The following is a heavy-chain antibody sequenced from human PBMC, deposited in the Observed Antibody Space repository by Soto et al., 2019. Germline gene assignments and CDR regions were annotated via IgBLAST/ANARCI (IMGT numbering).Heavy chain of an antibody. CDR3: VREDGLVGSNSAFDQ. Sequence: EVELLESGGGLVKPGGSLRLSCAASGFSFSTYNMNWVRQAPGKGVEWVSSINGRSNYKYYTDSVKGRFTISRDNPKNSLYLQMDSLRVEDTAVYYCVREDGLVGSNSAFDQWGQGTLVIVSS. CDR2: INGRSNYK. J-gene: IGHJ4*02. D-gene: IGHD7-27*01. V-gene: IGHV3-21*02. CDR1: GFSFSTYN.